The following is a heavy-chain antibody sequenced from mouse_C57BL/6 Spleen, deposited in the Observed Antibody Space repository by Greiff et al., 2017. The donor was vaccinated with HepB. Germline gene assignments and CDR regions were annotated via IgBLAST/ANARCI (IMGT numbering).Heavy chain of an antibody. CDR3: ARNWDVYYYAMDY. Sequence: EVNVVESVAELVRPGASVKLSCTASGFNIKNTYMHWVKQRPEQGLEWIGRIDPANGNTKYAPKFQGKATITADTSSNTAYLQLSSLTSEDTAIYYCARNWDVYYYAMDYWGQGTSVTVSS. V-gene: IGHV14-3*01. D-gene: IGHD4-1*01. J-gene: IGHJ4*01. CDR2: IDPANGNT. CDR1: GFNIKNTY.